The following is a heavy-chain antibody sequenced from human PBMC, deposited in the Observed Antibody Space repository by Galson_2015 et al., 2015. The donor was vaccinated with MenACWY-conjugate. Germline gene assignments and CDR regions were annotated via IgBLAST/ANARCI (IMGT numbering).Heavy chain of an antibody. Sequence: SLRLSCAASGFSFNIYWMTWVRQAPGKGLEWVANIKPDGSEKYSVDSVKGRFTISRDNTKNSLYLQMNSLRAEDTAVYYCFSSGYLTEHYWGQGTLVTVSS. CDR1: GFSFNIYW. CDR3: FSSGYLTEHY. D-gene: IGHD3-22*01. CDR2: IKPDGSEK. V-gene: IGHV3-7*01. J-gene: IGHJ4*02.